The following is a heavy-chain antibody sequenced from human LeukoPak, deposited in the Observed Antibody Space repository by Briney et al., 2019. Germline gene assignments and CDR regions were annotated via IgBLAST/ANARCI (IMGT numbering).Heavy chain of an antibody. Sequence: KSSETLSLTCTVSGGSISSSSYYWGWIRQPPGKGLEWIGSIYYSGSTYYNPSLKSRVTISVDTSKNQFSLKLSSVTAADTAVYYCARHGEGRWLSDYWGQGTLVTVSS. CDR3: ARHGEGRWLSDY. CDR2: IYYSGST. J-gene: IGHJ4*02. V-gene: IGHV4-39*01. D-gene: IGHD3-22*01. CDR1: GGSISSSSYY.